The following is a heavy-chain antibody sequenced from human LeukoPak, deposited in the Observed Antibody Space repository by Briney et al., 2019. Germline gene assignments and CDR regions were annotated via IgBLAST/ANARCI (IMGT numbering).Heavy chain of an antibody. CDR3: ARDLRSSGYYAFDY. CDR2: IYYSGST. Sequence: SETLSLTCAVYGGSFSGYYWSWIRQPPGKGLEWIGSIYYSGSTYYNPSLKSRVTISVDTSKNQFSLKLSSVTAADTAVYYCARDLRSSGYYAFDYWGQGTLVTVSS. V-gene: IGHV4-34*01. CDR1: GGSFSGYY. D-gene: IGHD3-22*01. J-gene: IGHJ4*02.